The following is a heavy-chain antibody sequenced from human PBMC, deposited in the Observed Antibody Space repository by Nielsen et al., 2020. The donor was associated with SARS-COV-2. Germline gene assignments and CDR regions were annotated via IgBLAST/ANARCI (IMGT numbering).Heavy chain of an antibody. Sequence: WIRQPPGKGLEWVSGISGSGVNTYYPDSMKGRFTISRDNSKNTLYLQMKSLRVEDTAVYYCADGGEWAFNFQYWGQGSLVTVSS. J-gene: IGHJ1*01. CDR3: ADGGEWAFNFQY. CDR2: ISGSGVNT. D-gene: IGHD3-10*01. V-gene: IGHV3-23*01.